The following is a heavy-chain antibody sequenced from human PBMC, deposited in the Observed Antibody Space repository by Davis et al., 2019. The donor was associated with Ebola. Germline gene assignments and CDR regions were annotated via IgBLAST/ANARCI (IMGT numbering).Heavy chain of an antibody. CDR1: GFVFSDYG. D-gene: IGHD2-15*01. Sequence: GESLKISCAGSGFVFSDYGMHWVRQAPGKGLEWVAVISSDGRNKYYADTVKGRFTISRDNSKNTLYLQMNSLRAEDTAVYYCAKDLQYCSGGSCLYYYYYGMDVWGQGTTVTVSS. CDR2: ISSDGRNK. V-gene: IGHV3-30*18. J-gene: IGHJ6*02. CDR3: AKDLQYCSGGSCLYYYYYGMDV.